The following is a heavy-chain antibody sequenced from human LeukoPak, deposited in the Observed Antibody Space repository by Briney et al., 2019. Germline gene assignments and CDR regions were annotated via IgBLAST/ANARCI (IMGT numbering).Heavy chain of an antibody. CDR3: ARDGSTSCFDY. CDR2: IYTSGST. CDR1: GGSISSGSYY. J-gene: IGHJ4*02. Sequence: SETLSLTCTVSGGSISSGSYYWSWIRQPAGKGLEWIGRIYTSGSTNYNPSLKSRVTISVDTSKNQFSLKLSSVTAADTAVYYCARDGSTSCFDYWGQGTLVTVSS. D-gene: IGHD2-2*01. V-gene: IGHV4-61*02.